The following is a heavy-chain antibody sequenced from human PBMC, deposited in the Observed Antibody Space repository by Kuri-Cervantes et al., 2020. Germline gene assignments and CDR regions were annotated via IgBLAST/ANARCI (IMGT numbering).Heavy chain of an antibody. Sequence: GESLKISCAASGFTFSSYEMNWVRQAPGKGLEWVSSISSSSSYIYYADSVKGRFTISRDNSKNTLYLQMNSLRAEDTAVYYCARTLATRGYYFDYWGQGTLVTVSS. CDR2: ISSSSSYI. CDR3: ARTLATRGYYFDY. J-gene: IGHJ4*02. D-gene: IGHD1-1*01. CDR1: GFTFSSYE. V-gene: IGHV3-21*01.